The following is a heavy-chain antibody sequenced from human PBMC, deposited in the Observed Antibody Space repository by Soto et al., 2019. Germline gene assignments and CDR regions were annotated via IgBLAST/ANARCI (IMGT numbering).Heavy chain of an antibody. CDR1: GFTFSSYA. V-gene: IGHV3-64D*08. J-gene: IGHJ4*02. CDR3: VKDFGYNWNRFDY. CDR2: ISSNGGST. Sequence: PGGSLRLSCSASGFTFSSYAMHWVRQAPGKGLEYVSAISSNGGSTYYADSVKGRFTISRDNSKNTLYLQMSSLRAEDTAVYYCVKDFGYNWNRFDYWGQGTLVTVSS. D-gene: IGHD1-20*01.